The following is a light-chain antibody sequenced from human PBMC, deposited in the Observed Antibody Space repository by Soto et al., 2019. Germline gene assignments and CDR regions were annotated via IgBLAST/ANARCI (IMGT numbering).Light chain of an antibody. CDR3: QQYDTSPWT. J-gene: IGKJ1*01. CDR2: GAS. Sequence: EIVLTQSAGTLSLSPGERATLSCRASQSVSSSFLAWYQQTPRQAPRLLIYGASSRATGIPDRFSGSGSGRDFTLTISRLEPEDFAVYYCQQYDTSPWTFGQGTKVE. CDR1: QSVSSSF. V-gene: IGKV3-20*01.